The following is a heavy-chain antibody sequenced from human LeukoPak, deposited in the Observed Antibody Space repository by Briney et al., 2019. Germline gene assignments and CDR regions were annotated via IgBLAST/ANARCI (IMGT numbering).Heavy chain of an antibody. V-gene: IGHV4-61*02. CDR2: IYTSGST. CDR1: GGSISSSSYY. Sequence: SETLSLTCTVSGGSISSSSYYWGWIRQPPGKGLEWIGRIYTSGSTNYNPSLKSRVTISVDTSKNQFSLKLSSVTAADTAVYYCARSPSNWYSPSLWFDPWGQGTLVTVSS. CDR3: ARSPSNWYSPSLWFDP. D-gene: IGHD2-21*01. J-gene: IGHJ5*02.